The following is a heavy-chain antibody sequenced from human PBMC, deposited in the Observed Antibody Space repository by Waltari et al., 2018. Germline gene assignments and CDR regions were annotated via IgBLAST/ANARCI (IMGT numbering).Heavy chain of an antibody. CDR2: IRYDARDI. V-gene: IGHV3-30*02. CDR1: GCTFSDYA. CDR3: AKVGVGLTTWYPFDV. J-gene: IGHJ3*01. Sequence: QVHLVESGGGVVQPGGSLRLSCAASGCTFSDYAMHGVRPAPGKSLEWVAFIRYDARDIYYRDSVNGRVTISRDNSKNSLFLQMSSLRPEDTAVYYCAKVGVGLTTWYPFDVWGQGTMVTVSS. D-gene: IGHD1-1*01.